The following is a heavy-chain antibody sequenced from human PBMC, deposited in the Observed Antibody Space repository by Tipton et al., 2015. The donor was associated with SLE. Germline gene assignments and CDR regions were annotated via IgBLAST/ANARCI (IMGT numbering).Heavy chain of an antibody. Sequence: TLSLTCTVSGGSISSGDYYWSWIRQPPGKGLEWIGYIYYSGSTNYNPSLKSRVTISVDTSKNQFSLKLNSVTAADTAVYYCTGATSDMDVWGQGTTVTVSS. CDR1: GGSISSGDYY. J-gene: IGHJ6*02. D-gene: IGHD2-2*01. CDR2: IYYSGST. V-gene: IGHV4-30-4*03. CDR3: TGATSDMDV.